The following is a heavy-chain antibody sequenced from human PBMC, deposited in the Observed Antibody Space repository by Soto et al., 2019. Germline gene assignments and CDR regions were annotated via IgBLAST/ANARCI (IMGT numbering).Heavy chain of an antibody. D-gene: IGHD6-13*01. CDR1: GFTFSSYA. CDR2: ISYDGSNK. CDR3: ARDVAAGVYYYYGMDV. V-gene: IGHV3-30-3*01. J-gene: IGHJ6*02. Sequence: GGSLRLSCAASGFTFSSYAMHWVRQAPGKGLEWVAVISYDGSNKYYADSVKGRFTISRDNSKNTLYLQMNSLRAEDTAVYYCARDVAAGVYYYYGMDVWGQGTTVTVSS.